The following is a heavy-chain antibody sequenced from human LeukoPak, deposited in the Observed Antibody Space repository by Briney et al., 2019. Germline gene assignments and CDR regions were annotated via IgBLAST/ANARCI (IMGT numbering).Heavy chain of an antibody. D-gene: IGHD2-2*01. J-gene: IGHJ4*02. Sequence: PSETLSLTCAVYGGSFSGYYWIRQPPGKGLEWIWEINHSGITNYNPSLKSRVTISVDTSKNQFPLKLTSVTAADTAVYFCARGPQYCTSTTCPRWGQGTLVTVSS. CDR2: INHSGIT. CDR3: ARGPQYCTSTTCPR. V-gene: IGHV4-34*01. CDR1: GGSFSGYY.